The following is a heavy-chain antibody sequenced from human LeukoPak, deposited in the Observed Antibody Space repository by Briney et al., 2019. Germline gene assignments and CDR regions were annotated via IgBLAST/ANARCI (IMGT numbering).Heavy chain of an antibody. Sequence: PSETLSLTCTVSGGSISSGDYYWSWIRQPPGKGLEWIGYIYYSGNTDYNPSLMSRVAMSVDTSKNQFTLNLTSVTAADTAVYYCARLSVVRRHDDYWGQGTLVTVSS. CDR2: IYYSGNT. CDR1: GGSISSGDYY. V-gene: IGHV4-61*08. D-gene: IGHD2-2*01. CDR3: ARLSVVRRHDDY. J-gene: IGHJ4*02.